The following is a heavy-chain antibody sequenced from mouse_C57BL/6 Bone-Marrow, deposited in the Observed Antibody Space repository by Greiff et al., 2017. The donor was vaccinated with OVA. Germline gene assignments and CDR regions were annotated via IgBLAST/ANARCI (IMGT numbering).Heavy chain of an antibody. V-gene: IGHV2-2*01. CDR2: IWSGGST. J-gene: IGHJ4*01. D-gene: IGHD2-3*01. Sequence: QVQLKESGPGLVQPSQSLSITCTVSGFSLTSYGVHWVRQSPGKGLEWLGVIWSGGSTDYNAAFISRLSISKDNSKSQVFFKMNSLQADDTAIYYCAKYDGYYLSYAMDYWGQGTSVTVSS. CDR3: AKYDGYYLSYAMDY. CDR1: GFSLTSYG.